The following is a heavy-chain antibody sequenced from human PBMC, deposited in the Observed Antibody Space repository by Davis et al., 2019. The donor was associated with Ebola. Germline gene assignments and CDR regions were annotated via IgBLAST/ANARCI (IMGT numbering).Heavy chain of an antibody. J-gene: IGHJ4*02. D-gene: IGHD5-18*01. CDR1: GGTFSSYA. CDR3: ARDWRGYSYGGGGY. Sequence: SVKVSCKASGGTFSSYAISWVRQAPGQGLEWMGGIIPIFGTANYAQKFQGRVTITADESTSTAYMELSSLRSEDTAVYYCARDWRGYSYGGGGYWGQGTLVTVSS. CDR2: IIPIFGTA. V-gene: IGHV1-69*13.